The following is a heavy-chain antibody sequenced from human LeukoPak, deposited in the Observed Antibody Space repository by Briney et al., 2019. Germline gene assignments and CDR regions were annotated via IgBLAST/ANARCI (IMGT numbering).Heavy chain of an antibody. CDR2: INYSGRT. Sequence: PSETLSLTCTVSGGSISTYYWSWVRQPPGKGLEWIGYINYSGRTNANSSLKSRVAISVDTSKNQFSLRLSSVTAADTAVYYCARDTYYYDNGDFIDAFDIWGRGTMVTVS. CDR1: GGSISTYY. CDR3: ARDTYYYDNGDFIDAFDI. V-gene: IGHV4-59*01. D-gene: IGHD3-22*01. J-gene: IGHJ3*02.